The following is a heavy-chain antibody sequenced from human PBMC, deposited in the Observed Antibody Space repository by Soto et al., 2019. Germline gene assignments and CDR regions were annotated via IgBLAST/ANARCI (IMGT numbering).Heavy chain of an antibody. CDR3: AAAYSTGSDAFDI. J-gene: IGHJ3*02. CDR1: GYNFYKYL. Sequence: XESLNSSCKGIGYNFYKYLIGWVRQMPGKGLEWMGMIFPGDSDTKESPSLQGQITMSVDKSDNSAYLQWWSLKASDTAFYYCAAAYSTGSDAFDIWGQGTMVTVSS. CDR2: IFPGDSDT. V-gene: IGHV5-51*01. D-gene: IGHD2-21*01.